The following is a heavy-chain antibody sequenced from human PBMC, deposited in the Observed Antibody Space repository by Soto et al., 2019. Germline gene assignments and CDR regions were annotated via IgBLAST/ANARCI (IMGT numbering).Heavy chain of an antibody. J-gene: IGHJ4*02. CDR2: VKSKTDGGTT. CDR1: GFTFSNAW. V-gene: IGHV3-15*07. CDR3: TTDIPYNYDSICYDY. D-gene: IGHD3-22*01. Sequence: GGSLRLSCAASGFTFSNAWMNWVRQAPGRGLEWVGHVKSKTDGGTTDYAAPVKGRCTISRDDSKNTVFLQMNNLKTEDTAVYYCTTDIPYNYDSICYDYGRPGTLVTVSS.